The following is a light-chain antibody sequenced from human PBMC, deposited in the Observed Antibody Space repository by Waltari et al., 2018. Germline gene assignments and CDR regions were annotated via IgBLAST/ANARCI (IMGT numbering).Light chain of an antibody. CDR2: DAS. Sequence: EIVLTQSPAILSLSPGERANLSCRASQSISSYLAWYQQKPGQAPRLRMYDASSRATGIPARFSGGGSGTDFTLTISSLEPEDFAVYYCQQRDNYNTFGQGTKLEIK. J-gene: IGKJ2*01. V-gene: IGKV3-11*01. CDR3: QQRDNYNT. CDR1: QSISSY.